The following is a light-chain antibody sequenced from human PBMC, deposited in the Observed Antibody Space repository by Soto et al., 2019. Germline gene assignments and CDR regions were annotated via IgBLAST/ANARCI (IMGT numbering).Light chain of an antibody. Sequence: EIVMTQSLATLSVSPGERATLSCRASQSVTNNLAWYQQKPGQAPRLLIYGASTRATGIPARFSGSGSGTEFTLTVSSLQSEDFAVYYCQQYNYWPPTYTFGQGTKVDIK. CDR3: QQYNYWPPTYT. V-gene: IGKV3-15*01. J-gene: IGKJ2*01. CDR2: GAS. CDR1: QSVTNN.